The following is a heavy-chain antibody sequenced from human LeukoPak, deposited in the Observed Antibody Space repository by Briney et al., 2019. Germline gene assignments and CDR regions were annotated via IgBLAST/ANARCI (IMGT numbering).Heavy chain of an antibody. D-gene: IGHD1-26*01. CDR2: IYNSGST. CDR1: GGSISSSSDY. J-gene: IGHJ3*02. Sequence: SETLSLTCTVSGGSISSSSDYWGWIRQPPGKGLEWIGSIYNSGSTYYNPSLKSRVTISVDTSKNQFSLKQSSVTAADTAMYYCARGEVGATVGTFLSVAFDIWGQGTMVTVSS. CDR3: ARGEVGATVGTFLSVAFDI. V-gene: IGHV4-39*07.